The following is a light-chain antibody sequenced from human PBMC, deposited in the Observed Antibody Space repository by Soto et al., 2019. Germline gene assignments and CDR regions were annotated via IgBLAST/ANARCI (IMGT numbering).Light chain of an antibody. Sequence: TQSPSTLSLSPGERATVSCRASPRVGSRYLAWYQKKPGQAPRLLIYSVSSRATGIPDRFSGSGSGTDFTLTISRLEPEDFAVYYCQQYGSSRWTFGQGTKVDIK. J-gene: IGKJ1*01. CDR1: PRVGSRY. CDR2: SVS. CDR3: QQYGSSRWT. V-gene: IGKV3-20*01.